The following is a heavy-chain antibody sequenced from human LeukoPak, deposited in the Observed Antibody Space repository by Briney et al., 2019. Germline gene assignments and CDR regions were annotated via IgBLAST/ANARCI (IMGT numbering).Heavy chain of an antibody. CDR2: IYYSGST. CDR1: GGSISSYY. Sequence: SSETLSLTCTVSGGSISSYYWSWIRQPPGKGLEWIGYIYYSGSTNYNPSLKSRVTISVDTSKNQFSLKLSSVTAADTAVYYCARDEAQSSSWYYYYYGMDVWGQGTTVTVSS. CDR3: ARDEAQSSSWYYYYYGMDV. V-gene: IGHV4-59*01. J-gene: IGHJ6*02. D-gene: IGHD6-13*01.